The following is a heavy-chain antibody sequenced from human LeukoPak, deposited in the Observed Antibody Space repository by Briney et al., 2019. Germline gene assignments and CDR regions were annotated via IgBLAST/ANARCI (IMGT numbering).Heavy chain of an antibody. Sequence: PGGSLRLSCAASGFSFSSYSMNWVRQAPGKGLEWVSSISGSSDSSDYIYYADSVKGRFTISRDNAKNPLYLQMSSLRAEDTAVYYCARGPASIAVAGSYYWGQGTLVTVSS. D-gene: IGHD6-19*01. J-gene: IGHJ4*02. CDR2: ISGSSDSSDYI. CDR3: ARGPASIAVAGSYY. CDR1: GFSFSSYS. V-gene: IGHV3-21*01.